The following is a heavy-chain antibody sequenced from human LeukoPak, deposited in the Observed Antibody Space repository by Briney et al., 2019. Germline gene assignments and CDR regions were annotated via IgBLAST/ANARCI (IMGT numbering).Heavy chain of an antibody. V-gene: IGHV4-61*01. CDR2: IYYSGST. J-gene: IGHJ4*02. CDR3: ARAEYYFDY. CDR1: GGSVSSGSYC. Sequence: SETLSLTCTVSGGSVSSGSYCWSWIRQPPGKGLEWIGYIYYSGSTNYNPSLKSRVAISVDTSKNQFSLKLSSVTAADTAVYYCARAEYYFDYWGQGTLVTVSS.